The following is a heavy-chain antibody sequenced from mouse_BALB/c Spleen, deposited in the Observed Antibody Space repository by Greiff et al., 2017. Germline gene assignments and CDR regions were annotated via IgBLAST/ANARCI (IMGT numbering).Heavy chain of an antibody. D-gene: IGHD2-10*01. CDR3: ARGGAYYYYAMDY. J-gene: IGHJ4*01. V-gene: IGHV5-6-5*01. CDR1: GFTFSSYA. Sequence: DVKLVESGGGLVKPGGSLKLSCAASGFTFSSYAMSWVRQTPEKRLEWVASISSGGSTYYPDSVKGRFTISRDNARNILYLQMSSLRSEDTAMYYCARGGAYYYYAMDYWGQGTSVTVSS. CDR2: ISSGGST.